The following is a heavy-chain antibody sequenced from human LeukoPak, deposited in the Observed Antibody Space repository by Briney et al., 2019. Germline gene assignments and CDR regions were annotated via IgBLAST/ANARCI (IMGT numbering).Heavy chain of an antibody. V-gene: IGHV3-23*01. D-gene: IGHD2-15*01. CDR3: AKDLGYCSGGSCSYDY. Sequence: GGSLRLSCAASGFTFNTYAMSWVRQAPGKGLEWVSAISGSGGSTYYADSVKGRFTISRDNSKNPLYLQMNSLRAEDTAVYYCAKDLGYCSGGSCSYDYWGQGTLVTVSS. J-gene: IGHJ4*02. CDR2: ISGSGGST. CDR1: GFTFNTYA.